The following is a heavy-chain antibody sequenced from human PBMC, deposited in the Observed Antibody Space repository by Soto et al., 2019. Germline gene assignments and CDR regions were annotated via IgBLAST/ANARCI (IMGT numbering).Heavy chain of an antibody. CDR1: GFPFSAYN. J-gene: IGHJ4*02. D-gene: IGHD3-16*01. V-gene: IGHV3-21*01. Sequence: GGSLRLSCTGSGFPFSAYNINWVRQAPGKGLEWVSSITVGSSHIYQPNSMKGRFTISRDDAKNSVYLQIDSLQDEDTALYYCSRSPEVGVRGAYWGQGTLVTVSS. CDR2: ITVGSSHI. CDR3: SRSPEVGVRGAY.